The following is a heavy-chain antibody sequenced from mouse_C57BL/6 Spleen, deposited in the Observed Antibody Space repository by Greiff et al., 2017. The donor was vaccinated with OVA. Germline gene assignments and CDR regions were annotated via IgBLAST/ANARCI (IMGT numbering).Heavy chain of an antibody. J-gene: IGHJ2*01. CDR2: ISSGGSYT. CDR3: ARHPDGYSLDY. V-gene: IGHV5-6*01. CDR1: GFTFSSYG. D-gene: IGHD2-3*01. Sequence: EVQLVESGGDLVKPGGSLKLSCAASGFTFSSYGMSWVRQTPDKRLEWVATISSGGSYTYYPDSVKGRFTISRDNAKNTLYLQMSSLKSEDTAMYYCARHPDGYSLDYWGQGTTLTVSS.